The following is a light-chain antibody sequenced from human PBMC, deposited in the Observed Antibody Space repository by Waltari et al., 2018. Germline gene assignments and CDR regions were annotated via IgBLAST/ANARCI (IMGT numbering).Light chain of an antibody. CDR3: SSYTSSSTHVV. Sequence: QSALTQPPSVSGSPGQSVTISCTGTSSDVGSYNRVSWYQQPPGTAPKLMIYEVSNRPSGVPDRFSGSKSRNTASLTISGLQAEDEANYYCSSYTSSSTHVVFGGGTKLTVL. J-gene: IGLJ2*01. CDR2: EVS. V-gene: IGLV2-18*02. CDR1: SSDVGSYNR.